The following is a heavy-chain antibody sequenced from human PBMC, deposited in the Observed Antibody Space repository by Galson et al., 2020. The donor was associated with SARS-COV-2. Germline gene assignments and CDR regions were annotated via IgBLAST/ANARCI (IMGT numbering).Heavy chain of an antibody. CDR1: GDSISSGNYY. V-gene: IGHV4-61*09. CDR3: ARVRNMNRGAWSCYI. CDR2: IYTSGTT. Sequence: SQTLSLTCTVSGDSISSGNYYWSWTRQPAGKGLEWIGHIYTSGTTKYNPALESRISMSLDTSNNQFSLKLYTVTPADTAVYSCARVRNMNRGAWSCYIWGQGTMVTVSS. J-gene: IGHJ3*02. D-gene: IGHD7-27*01.